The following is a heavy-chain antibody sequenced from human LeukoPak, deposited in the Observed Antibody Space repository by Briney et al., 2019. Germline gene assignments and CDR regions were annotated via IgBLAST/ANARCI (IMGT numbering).Heavy chain of an antibody. D-gene: IGHD6-19*01. J-gene: IGHJ4*02. V-gene: IGHV4-30-4*01. Sequence: SETLSLTCTVSGGSISSGDYYWSWIRQPPGKGLEWIGYIYYSGSTYYNPSLKSRVTISVDTSKNQFSLKLSSVAAADTAVYYCASSSGWTLYYFDYWGQGTLVTVSS. CDR2: IYYSGST. CDR1: GGSISSGDYY. CDR3: ASSSGWTLYYFDY.